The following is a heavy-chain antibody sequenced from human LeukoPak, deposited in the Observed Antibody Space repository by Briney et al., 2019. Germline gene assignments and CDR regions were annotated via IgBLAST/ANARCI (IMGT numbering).Heavy chain of an antibody. CDR2: INHSGST. D-gene: IGHD1-26*01. CDR1: GGSFSGYY. V-gene: IGHV4-34*01. J-gene: IGHJ5*02. CDR3: ARGLQWGHWLDP. Sequence: SETLSLTCAVYGGSFSGYYWSWIRQPPGKGLEWIGEINHSGSTNYNPSLKSRVTISVDTSKNQFSLKLSSVTAADTAVYYCARGLQWGHWLDPWGQGTLVTVSS.